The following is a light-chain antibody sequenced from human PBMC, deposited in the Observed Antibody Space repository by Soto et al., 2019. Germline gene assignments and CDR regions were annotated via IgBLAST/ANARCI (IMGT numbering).Light chain of an antibody. CDR1: QSVSSN. V-gene: IGKV3-15*01. CDR3: QQYNNFWT. Sequence: EIVMTQSPATLSFSPGEPATLSCRASQSVSSNLACYQQKPGQAPRLLIYGASTRATGIPARFSGSGSGTEFTLTISSLQSEDFAVYYCQQYNNFWTFGQGTKVEIK. J-gene: IGKJ1*01. CDR2: GAS.